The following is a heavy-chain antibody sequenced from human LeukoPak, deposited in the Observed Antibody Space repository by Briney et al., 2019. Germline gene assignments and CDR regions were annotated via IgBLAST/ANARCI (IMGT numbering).Heavy chain of an antibody. V-gene: IGHV1-2*02. D-gene: IGHD2-8*01. CDR1: GYTFTFYY. J-gene: IGHJ6*03. Sequence: ASVKVSCTSSGYTFTFYYMHWMRQAPGQGLEWMGWINPNSGGTNYAQKFQGRVTMTRDTSISTAYMELSRLRSDDTAVYYCARDRSGYCTNGVCSSHPYYYYYYMDVWGKGTTVTVSS. CDR2: INPNSGGT. CDR3: ARDRSGYCTNGVCSSHPYYYYYYMDV.